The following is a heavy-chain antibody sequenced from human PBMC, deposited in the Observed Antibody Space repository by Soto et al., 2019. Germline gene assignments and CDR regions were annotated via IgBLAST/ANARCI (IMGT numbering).Heavy chain of an antibody. V-gene: IGHV1-2*02. CDR2: INPNNGST. D-gene: IGHD6-6*01. CDR1: GYSFTGNS. Sequence: ASVKVSCKASGYSFTGNSMHWVRQAPGQGLEWMGWINPNNGSTNYAQKFQGRVTMTRDTSMSTAYMDLNSPRPEDTAVYYCARGGSSSFSWFDHWGQGSLVTVSS. CDR3: ARGGSSSFSWFDH. J-gene: IGHJ5*02.